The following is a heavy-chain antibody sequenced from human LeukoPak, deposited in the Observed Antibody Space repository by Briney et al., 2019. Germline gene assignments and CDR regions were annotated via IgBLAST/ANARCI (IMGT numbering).Heavy chain of an antibody. D-gene: IGHD3-10*01. V-gene: IGHV3-33*08. CDR3: ARDRGPAMVRGVIAY. J-gene: IGHJ4*02. CDR1: GFTSSSYA. Sequence: PGRSLRLSCAASGFTSSSYAMHWVRQDPGKGLEWVAVIWYDGSNKYYADSVKGRFTISRDNSKNTLYLQMNSLRAEDTAVYYCARDRGPAMVRGVIAYWGQGTLVTASS. CDR2: IWYDGSNK.